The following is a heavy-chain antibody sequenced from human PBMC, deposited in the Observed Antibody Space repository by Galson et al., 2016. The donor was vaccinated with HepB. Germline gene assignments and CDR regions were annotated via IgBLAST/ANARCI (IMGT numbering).Heavy chain of an antibody. CDR2: FHISGNT. D-gene: IGHD3-16*01. Sequence: TLSLTCSVSGGSIRSGSYQWTWIRQPAGKGLEWIGHFHISGNTRYNPSLESRDTISADTTKNEIPLRLTSVTAADTAVYYCAKGLVSSVDGGVFFDYWGPGAQVSVSS. CDR3: AKGLVSSVDGGVFFDY. J-gene: IGHJ4*02. V-gene: IGHV4-61*09. CDR1: GGSIRSGSYQ.